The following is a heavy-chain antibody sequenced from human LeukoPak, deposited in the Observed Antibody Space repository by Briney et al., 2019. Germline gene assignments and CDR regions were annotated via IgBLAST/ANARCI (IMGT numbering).Heavy chain of an antibody. Sequence: PSETLSLTCTVSGGSISSNSYYWGWIRQSPGKGLVWIGSIYYSGSTYYNPSLKSRVTISVDTSKNQFSLKLSSVTAADTAVYYCARVCIVVVPAAQYYYYYMDVWGKGTTVTISS. V-gene: IGHV4-39*07. CDR2: IYYSGST. D-gene: IGHD2-2*01. CDR1: GGSISSNSYY. J-gene: IGHJ6*03. CDR3: ARVCIVVVPAAQYYYYYMDV.